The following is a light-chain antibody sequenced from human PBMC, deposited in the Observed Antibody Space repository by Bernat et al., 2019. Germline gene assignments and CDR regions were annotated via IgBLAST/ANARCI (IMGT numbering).Light chain of an antibody. CDR2: YDS. V-gene: IGLV3-21*01. J-gene: IGLJ1*01. Sequence: SYVLTQPPSVSVAPGQTARITCGGKNIGSKSVNWYQQKPGQAPILVISYDSDRPSGIPERFSGSTSWNTAGLTISTVEAGDGADYYWLVWENFSDQYFFGTVTKVTVL. CDR3: LVWENFSDQYF. CDR1: NIGSKS.